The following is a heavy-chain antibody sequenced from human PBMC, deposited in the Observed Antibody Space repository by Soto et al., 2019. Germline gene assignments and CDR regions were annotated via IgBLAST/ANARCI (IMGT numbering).Heavy chain of an antibody. CDR2: IWYDGSNK. D-gene: IGHD2-2*01. Sequence: GGSLRLSCAASGFTFSSYGMHWVRQAPGKGLEWVAVIWYDGSNKYYADSVKGRFTISRDNSKNTLYLQMNSLRAEDTAVYYCARDRCISTSCLSSYATHFWCPGPMVTLSS. CDR1: GFTFSSYG. J-gene: IGHJ6*02. CDR3: ARDRCISTSCLSSYATHF. V-gene: IGHV3-33*01.